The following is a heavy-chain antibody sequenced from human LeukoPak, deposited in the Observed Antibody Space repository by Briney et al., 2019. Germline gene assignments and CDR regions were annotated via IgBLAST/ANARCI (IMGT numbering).Heavy chain of an antibody. Sequence: GGSLRLSCAASGFTFSSYSMNWLRQAPGKGLEGVSSISSSSSYIYYADSVKGRFTISRDNAKNSLYLQMNSLRAEDTAVYYCARDLVAVVAATHDYWGQGTLVTVSS. CDR1: GFTFSSYS. CDR2: ISSSSSYI. J-gene: IGHJ4*02. D-gene: IGHD2-15*01. CDR3: ARDLVAVVAATHDY. V-gene: IGHV3-21*01.